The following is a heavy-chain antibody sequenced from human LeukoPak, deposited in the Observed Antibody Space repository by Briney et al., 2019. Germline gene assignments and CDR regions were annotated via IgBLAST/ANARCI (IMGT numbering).Heavy chain of an antibody. CDR3: ARALREVRGVISY. Sequence: SETLSLTCTVSGGSISSGDYYWSWIRQPPGKGLEWIGYIYYSGSTYYNPSLKSRVTISVDTSKNQFSLKLGSVTAADTAVYYCARALREVRGVISYWGQGTLVTVSS. CDR2: IYYSGST. V-gene: IGHV4-30-4*01. J-gene: IGHJ4*02. CDR1: GGSISSGDYY. D-gene: IGHD3-10*01.